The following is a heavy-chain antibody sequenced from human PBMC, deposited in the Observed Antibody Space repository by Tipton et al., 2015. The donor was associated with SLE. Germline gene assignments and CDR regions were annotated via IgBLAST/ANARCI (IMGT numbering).Heavy chain of an antibody. CDR2: LDYSGST. CDR3: ARAVGDTSGYLDY. CDR1: GGSIRSSTYY. D-gene: IGHD3-22*01. Sequence: LRLSCTVSGGSIRSSTYYWGWIRQPPGKGLEWIGSLDYSGSTYYNPSLKSRINISVDTSKNQFSLKLSSVTAADTAVYYCARAVGDTSGYLDYWGLGTLITVSS. J-gene: IGHJ4*02. V-gene: IGHV4-39*07.